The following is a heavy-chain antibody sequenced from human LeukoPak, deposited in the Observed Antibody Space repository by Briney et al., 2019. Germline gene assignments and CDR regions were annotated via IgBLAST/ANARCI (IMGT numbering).Heavy chain of an antibody. CDR2: ISPTSGGT. V-gene: IGHV1-2*02. J-gene: IGHJ4*02. CDR1: GYTFTAFY. CDR3: ARGTDYYGSGSSGY. D-gene: IGHD3-10*01. Sequence: ASVKVSCKTSGYTFTAFYIHWVRQAPGQGREWMGWISPTSGGTNHAEKFQGRVTMTRDTSIGTAYMELSRLRSDDTAVYYCARGTDYYGSGSSGYWGQGTLVTVSS.